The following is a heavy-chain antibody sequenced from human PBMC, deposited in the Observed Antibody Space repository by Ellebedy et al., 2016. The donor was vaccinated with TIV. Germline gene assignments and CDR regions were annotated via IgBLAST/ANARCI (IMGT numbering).Heavy chain of an antibody. J-gene: IGHJ4*02. D-gene: IGHD6-6*01. V-gene: IGHV3-23*01. CDR2: ISGSGGST. CDR3: AREVSILRADY. Sequence: GGSLRLXXAASGFTFSSYAMSWVRQAPGKGLEWVSAISGSGGSTYYADSVKGRFTISRDNSKNTLYLQMNSLRAEDTAVYYCAREVSILRADYWGQGTLVTVSS. CDR1: GFTFSSYA.